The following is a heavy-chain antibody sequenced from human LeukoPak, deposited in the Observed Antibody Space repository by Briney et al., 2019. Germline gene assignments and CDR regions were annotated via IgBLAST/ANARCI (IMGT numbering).Heavy chain of an antibody. CDR1: GGSISSSSYY. D-gene: IGHD3-10*01. Sequence: SETLSLTCSVSGGSISSSSYYWGWVRQPPGKGLEWIGSISYSGSTYYNPSLKSRVTISIDTSKNQFSLKLSSVTAADTAVYYCARRYYGSGSTHNWFDPWGQGTLVTVSS. CDR2: ISYSGST. J-gene: IGHJ5*02. V-gene: IGHV4-39*01. CDR3: ARRYYGSGSTHNWFDP.